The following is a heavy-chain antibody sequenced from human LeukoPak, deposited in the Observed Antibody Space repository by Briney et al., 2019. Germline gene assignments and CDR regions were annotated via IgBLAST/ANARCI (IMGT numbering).Heavy chain of an antibody. CDR1: GVSISSSY. J-gene: IGHJ3*02. CDR3: ARGYYDGSGYSNAFDI. Sequence: SETLSLTCSVSGVSISSSYWSWIRQPPRKRLEWIGFIHQNGNTNYNPSLKSRVTMSVDTSKNQFYLQMRSVTAADTAVYYCARGYYDGSGYSNAFDIWGQGTMVAV. V-gene: IGHV4-59*01. CDR2: IHQNGNT. D-gene: IGHD3-22*01.